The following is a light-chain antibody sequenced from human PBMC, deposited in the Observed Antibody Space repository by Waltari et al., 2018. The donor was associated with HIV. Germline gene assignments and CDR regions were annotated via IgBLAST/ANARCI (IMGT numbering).Light chain of an antibody. CDR3: GTWDSSLSTYV. J-gene: IGLJ1*01. CDR1: SSNIATNT. Sequence: QSVLTQPPSVSATPGQRVTIPCSGCSSNIATNTVSSYHQLPGTAPKLLSYDYNKRPSGIPDRFSGAQSGTSATLDITGLQTGDEADYFCGTWDSSLSTYVFGPGTKVTVL. CDR2: DYN. V-gene: IGLV1-51*01.